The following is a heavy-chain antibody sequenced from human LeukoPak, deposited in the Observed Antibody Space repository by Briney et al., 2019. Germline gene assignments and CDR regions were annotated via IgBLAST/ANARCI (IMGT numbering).Heavy chain of an antibody. CDR2: ISYDESDK. CDR1: GFTFSNYG. D-gene: IGHD2-15*01. V-gene: IGHV3-30*18. Sequence: GRSLRLSCVASGFTFSNYGMHWVRQAPGKGLEWVAVISYDESDKYYADSVKGRFTISRDNSKNTLYLQMNSLRPEDTAVYYCAKGVVAATNAAYYGMDVWGQGTTVTVSS. CDR3: AKGVVAATNAAYYGMDV. J-gene: IGHJ6*02.